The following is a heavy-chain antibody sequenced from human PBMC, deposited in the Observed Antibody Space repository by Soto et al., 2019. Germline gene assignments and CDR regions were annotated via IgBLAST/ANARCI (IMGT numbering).Heavy chain of an antibody. D-gene: IGHD1-7*01. Sequence: ASVKVSCKASGGTLSSHSITWVRQTPGQGLEWMGGIIPIFGTANFAQKFQGRVTFTADESTSTAYMELSSLRSEDTAVYYCASKLRTQGIYYYGMDVWGQGTTVTVSS. V-gene: IGHV1-69*13. CDR3: ASKLRTQGIYYYGMDV. CDR1: GGTLSSHS. J-gene: IGHJ6*02. CDR2: IIPIFGTA.